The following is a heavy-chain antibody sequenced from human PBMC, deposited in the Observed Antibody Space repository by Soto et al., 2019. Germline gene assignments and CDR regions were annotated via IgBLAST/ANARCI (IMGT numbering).Heavy chain of an antibody. CDR2: IYYSGSA. D-gene: IGHD4-4*01. Sequence: PSETLSLTCTVSGGSISSGDYYWSWIRQPPGKGLEWIGYIYYSGSAYYNPSLKSRVTISVDTSKNQFSLRLSSVTAADTAVYYCARERTVLDYWGQGTLVTVSS. CDR1: GGSISSGDYY. V-gene: IGHV4-30-4*01. CDR3: ARERTVLDY. J-gene: IGHJ4*02.